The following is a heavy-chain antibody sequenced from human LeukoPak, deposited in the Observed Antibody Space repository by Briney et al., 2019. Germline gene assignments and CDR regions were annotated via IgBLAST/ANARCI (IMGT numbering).Heavy chain of an antibody. Sequence: GGSLRLSCAASGFTFSNAWMSWVRQAPGKGLEWVSSISSSSSYIYYADSVKGRFTISRDNAKNSLYLQMNSLRAEDTAVYYCARVRGYSGYDGYDYWGQGTLVTVSP. CDR3: ARVRGYSGYDGYDY. CDR2: ISSSSSYI. CDR1: GFTFSNAW. J-gene: IGHJ4*02. V-gene: IGHV3-21*01. D-gene: IGHD5-12*01.